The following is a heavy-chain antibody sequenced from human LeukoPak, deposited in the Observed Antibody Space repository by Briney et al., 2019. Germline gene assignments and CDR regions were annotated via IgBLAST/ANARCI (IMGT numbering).Heavy chain of an antibody. CDR3: AKDPDY. Sequence: GRSLRLSCAASGFTFSSYGMHWVRQAPGKGLEWVAVISYDGSNKYYADSVKGRFTISRDNSKNTLYLQMNSLRAEDTAVYYCAKDPDYWGRGTLVTVSS. V-gene: IGHV3-30*18. CDR2: ISYDGSNK. J-gene: IGHJ4*02. CDR1: GFTFSSYG.